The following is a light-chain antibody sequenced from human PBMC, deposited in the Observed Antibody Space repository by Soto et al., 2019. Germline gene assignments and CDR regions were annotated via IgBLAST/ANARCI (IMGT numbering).Light chain of an antibody. CDR2: GAF. V-gene: IGKV3-15*01. J-gene: IGKJ2*01. CDR3: QQYKSWPYT. CDR1: QSVSSN. Sequence: EIVMTQSPATLSVSPGERATLSCRASQSVSSNLAWYQQKPGQAPRLLIYGAFTRATGIPARFNGSGSGAEFSLTISSLQSVVFVVYYCQQYKSWPYTFVQGTKMEIK.